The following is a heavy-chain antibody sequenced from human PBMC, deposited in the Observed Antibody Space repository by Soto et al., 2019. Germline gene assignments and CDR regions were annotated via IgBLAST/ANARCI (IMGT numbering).Heavy chain of an antibody. J-gene: IGHJ4*02. D-gene: IGHD2-8*01. CDR2: ISSSSSTI. Sequence: LRLSCAASGFTFSRYRMNCGRQAPSKGLEWVSYISSSSSTIYYADSVKGRFTISRDNAKNSLYLQMNSLRDEDTAVYYCARDPVVRYGVGFLDYCGQGNLVTVS. CDR3: ARDPVVRYGVGFLDY. CDR1: GFTFSRYR. V-gene: IGHV3-48*02.